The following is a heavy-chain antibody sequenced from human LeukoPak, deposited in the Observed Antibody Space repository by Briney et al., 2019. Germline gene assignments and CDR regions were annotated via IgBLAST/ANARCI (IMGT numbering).Heavy chain of an antibody. CDR3: AREDVVRGVITDY. D-gene: IGHD3-10*01. J-gene: IGHJ4*02. CDR1: GGTFSSYA. V-gene: IGHV1-69*13. CDR2: IIPIFGTA. Sequence: SVKVSCKASGGTFSSYAISWVRQAPGQGLEWMGGIIPIFGTANYAQKFQGRVTITADESTSTAYMELSRLRSDDTAVYYCAREDVVRGVITDYWGQGTLVTVSS.